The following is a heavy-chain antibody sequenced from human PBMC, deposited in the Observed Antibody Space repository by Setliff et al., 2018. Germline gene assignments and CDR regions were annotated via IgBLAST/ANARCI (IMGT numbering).Heavy chain of an antibody. CDR2: INHSGSA. D-gene: IGHD3-22*01. J-gene: IGHJ3*02. Sequence: SETLSLTCAVYGGSFSGHHWCWIRQPPWKGLERIGEINHSGSANYNPSLKSRVTISLDTSKNQFSLKLSSVTAADTAVYYCARGDYYDSSAYSPDTFDIWGQGTMVTVSS. CDR1: GGSFSGHH. V-gene: IGHV4-34*01. CDR3: ARGDYYDSSAYSPDTFDI.